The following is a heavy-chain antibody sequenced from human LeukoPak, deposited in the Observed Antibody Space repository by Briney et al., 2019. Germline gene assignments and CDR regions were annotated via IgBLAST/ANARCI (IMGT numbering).Heavy chain of an antibody. CDR1: GGSISSSSYY. CDR3: ARQAAAGIGP. Sequence: SETLFLTCTVSGGSISSSSYYWGWIRQPPGKGLEWIGSIYYSGSTYYNPSLKSRVTISVDTSKNQFSLKLSSVTAADTAVYYCARQAAAGIGPWGQGTLVTVSS. J-gene: IGHJ5*02. CDR2: IYYSGST. D-gene: IGHD6-13*01. V-gene: IGHV4-39*01.